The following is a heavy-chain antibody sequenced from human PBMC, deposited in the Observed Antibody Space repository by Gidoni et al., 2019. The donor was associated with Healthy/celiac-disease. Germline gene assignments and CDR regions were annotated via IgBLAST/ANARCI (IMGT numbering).Heavy chain of an antibody. CDR2: IWYDGSNK. CDR1: GFPFSSYG. J-gene: IGHJ5*02. V-gene: IGHV3-33*01. D-gene: IGHD6-13*01. Sequence: QVRLVESGGGVVQPGRSLRLYCAPSGFPFSSYGMHWVRQAPGKGLERVAVIWYDGSNKYYADSVKGRFTISRDNSKNTLYLQMNSLRAEDTAVYYCARDHKIAAAGTGGFDPWGQGTLVTVSS. CDR3: ARDHKIAAAGTGGFDP.